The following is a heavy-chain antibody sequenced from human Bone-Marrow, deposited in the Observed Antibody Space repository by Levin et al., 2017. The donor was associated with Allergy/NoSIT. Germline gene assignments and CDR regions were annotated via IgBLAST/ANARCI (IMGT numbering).Heavy chain of an antibody. V-gene: IGHV3-74*01. Sequence: SGGSLRLSCAASGFTFSNYRMHWVRQGPEKGLVWVSLIDNDGSGARYADSVKGRFTVSRDNAKNTLSLEMNSLRVDDTGIYFCARGLARGDCTWGQGTLVTVSS. CDR2: IDNDGSGA. CDR1: GFTFSNYR. CDR3: ARGLARGDCT. D-gene: IGHD2-21*02. J-gene: IGHJ5*02.